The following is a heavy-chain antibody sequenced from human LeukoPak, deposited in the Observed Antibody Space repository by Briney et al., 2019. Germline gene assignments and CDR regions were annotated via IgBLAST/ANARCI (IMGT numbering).Heavy chain of an antibody. J-gene: IGHJ4*02. V-gene: IGHV3-48*03. CDR2: ISSSGSTI. D-gene: IGHD3-10*01. CDR1: GFTFSSYE. CDR3: ARPGRGVRGVIILFDY. Sequence: GGSLRLSCAASGFTFSSYEMNWVRQAPGKGLEWVSYISSSGSTIYYADSVKGRFTISRDNAKNSLYLQMNSLRAEDTAVYYCARPGRGVRGVIILFDYWGQGTLVTVSS.